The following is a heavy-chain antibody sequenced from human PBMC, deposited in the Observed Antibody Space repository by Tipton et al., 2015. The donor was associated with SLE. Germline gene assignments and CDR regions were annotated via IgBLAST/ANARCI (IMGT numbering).Heavy chain of an antibody. V-gene: IGHV4-30-4*01. D-gene: IGHD2-15*01. CDR1: GDSISSGDYY. J-gene: IGHJ1*01. CDR2: IYYSGST. CDR3: ARDWAYCSGGSCYSLEH. Sequence: TLSLTCTVSGDSISSGDYYWSWIRQPPGKGLEWIGYIYYSGSTYYNPSLKSRITISVDTSKNQFSLKLSSVTAADTAVYYCARDWAYCSGGSCYSLEHWGQGTLVTVSA.